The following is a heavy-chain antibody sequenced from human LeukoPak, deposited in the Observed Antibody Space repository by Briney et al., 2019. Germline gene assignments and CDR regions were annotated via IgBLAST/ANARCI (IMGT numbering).Heavy chain of an antibody. CDR2: IKQDGSEK. CDR3: ARDLLVGGSGYHY. V-gene: IGHV3-7*01. J-gene: IGHJ4*02. Sequence: GGSLRLSCAASGLTFSSYWMSWVRQAPGKGLEWVANIKQDGSEKYYVDSVKGRFTISRDNAKNSLYLQMNSLRAEDTAAYYCARDLLVGGSGYHYWGQGTLVTVSS. CDR1: GLTFSSYW. D-gene: IGHD3-22*01.